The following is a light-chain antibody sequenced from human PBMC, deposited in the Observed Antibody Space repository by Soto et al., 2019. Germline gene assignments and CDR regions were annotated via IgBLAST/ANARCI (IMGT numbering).Light chain of an antibody. V-gene: IGLV1-40*01. CDR2: GNN. CDR1: SSNIGAGYD. J-gene: IGLJ2*01. CDR3: QSFDTRLNSVV. Sequence: QSVVTQPPSVSGAPGQRVTISCTGSSSNIGAGYDVHWYQQFPGTAPKLLIYGNNNRPSGVPDRFSGSKSGTSASPAITGLQAEDEADYYCQSFDTRLNSVVFGGGTKLTVL.